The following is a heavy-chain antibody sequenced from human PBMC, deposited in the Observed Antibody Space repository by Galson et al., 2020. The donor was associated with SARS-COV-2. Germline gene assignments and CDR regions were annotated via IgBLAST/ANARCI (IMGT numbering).Heavy chain of an antibody. CDR1: GGSIGTDAYH. CDR3: AREFSA. CDR2: IYTSGIT. J-gene: IGHJ5*02. Sequence: SETLSLTCTVSGGSIGTDAYHWAWIRQPAGTGLEWIGRIYTSGITNYNPSLKSRVTISLDTSKNQFSLRLNSVTAADTAVYYCAREFSAWGQGTLLTVSS. V-gene: IGHV4-61*02.